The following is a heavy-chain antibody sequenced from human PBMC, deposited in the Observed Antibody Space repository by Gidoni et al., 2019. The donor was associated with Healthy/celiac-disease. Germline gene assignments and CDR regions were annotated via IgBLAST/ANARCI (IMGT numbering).Heavy chain of an antibody. CDR2: IIPIFDTE. V-gene: IGHV1-69*01. D-gene: IGHD2-2*01. J-gene: IGHJ4*02. CDR3: AAGDCSSTSCYSDY. CDR1: GGTFSSYA. Sequence: QVQLVPSGDEVKKPGSSVKVSCKASGGTFSSYAISWVRQAPGQGLEWMGGIIPIFDTENYAQKFQGRVTSTADESTSTAYMELSSQRSEDTAVYYCAAGDCSSTSCYSDYWGQGTLVTVSS.